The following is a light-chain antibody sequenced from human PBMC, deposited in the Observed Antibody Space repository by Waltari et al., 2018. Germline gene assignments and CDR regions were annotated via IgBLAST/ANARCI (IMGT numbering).Light chain of an antibody. Sequence: DIVMTQSPLSLPVTPGEPASISCRSSQSLLQSSGYNYFDWYLQKPGQSPQLLIYLGSNRASGVPDRFSGSGSGTDFTLKISRVEAEDVGVYFCMQTLQTPKTFGQGTKLEIK. CDR3: MQTLQTPKT. CDR1: QSLLQSSGYNY. CDR2: LGS. J-gene: IGKJ2*01. V-gene: IGKV2-28*01.